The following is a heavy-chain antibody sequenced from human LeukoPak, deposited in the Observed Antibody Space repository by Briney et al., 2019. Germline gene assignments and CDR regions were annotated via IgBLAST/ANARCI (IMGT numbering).Heavy chain of an antibody. CDR2: ISGGGGDA. Sequence: PGGSLRLSCAASGFTFDNYAMTWVRQAPGKGLEWVSVISGGGGDANYADSVKGRFTISRDNSKNTLYLQTNSLRAEDTAVYYCAKTPKLIRGTPDYWGQGTLVIVSS. J-gene: IGHJ4*02. CDR3: AKTPKLIRGTPDY. CDR1: GFTFDNYA. D-gene: IGHD3-10*01. V-gene: IGHV3-23*01.